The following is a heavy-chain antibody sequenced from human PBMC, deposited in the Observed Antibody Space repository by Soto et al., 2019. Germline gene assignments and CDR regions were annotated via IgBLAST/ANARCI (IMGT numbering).Heavy chain of an antibody. CDR1: GFTFSSYG. CDR3: AKDSSGWYRRRGWLDP. D-gene: IGHD6-19*01. J-gene: IGHJ5*02. CDR2: ISYDGSNK. Sequence: LSCAAPGFTFSSYGMHWVRQAPGKGLEWVAVISYDGSNKYYADSVKGRFTISRDNSKNTLYLQMNSLRAEDTAVYYCAKDSSGWYRRRGWLDPWGQGTLVTVSS. V-gene: IGHV3-30*18.